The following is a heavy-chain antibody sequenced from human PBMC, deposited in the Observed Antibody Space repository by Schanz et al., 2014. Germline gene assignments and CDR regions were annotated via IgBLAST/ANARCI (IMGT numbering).Heavy chain of an antibody. J-gene: IGHJ6*02. Sequence: QVQLVQSGAEAKKPGASVKVSCKASGYTFISYGIKWVRQAPGQGLEWMGWISASNGHTDYAQKLQGRVTVTTDTSTSTAYMELRTLSSDDTAVYYCARAKRFGDMDVSGQGTMVTVAS. V-gene: IGHV1-18*01. CDR2: ISASNGHT. D-gene: IGHD4-17*01. CDR3: ARAKRFGDMDV. CDR1: GYTFISYG.